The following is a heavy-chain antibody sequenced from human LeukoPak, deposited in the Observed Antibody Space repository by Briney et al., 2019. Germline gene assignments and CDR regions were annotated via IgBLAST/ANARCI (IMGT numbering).Heavy chain of an antibody. J-gene: IGHJ5*02. CDR3: ARGLTSEPPPFDP. V-gene: IGHV1-46*01. CDR1: GYTFTSYY. CDR2: INPSGGST. Sequence: GASVTVSCKASGYTFTSYYMHWVRQAPGQGLEWMGLINPSGGSTSYAQKFQGRVTMTRDMSTSTVYMELSSLRSEDTAVYYCARGLTSEPPPFDPWGQGTLVTVSS. D-gene: IGHD1-14*01.